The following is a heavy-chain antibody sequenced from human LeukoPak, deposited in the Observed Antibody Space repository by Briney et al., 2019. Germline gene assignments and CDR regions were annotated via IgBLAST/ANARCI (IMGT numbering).Heavy chain of an antibody. D-gene: IGHD5-18*01. J-gene: IGHJ4*02. CDR3: ARQETWIQPYFDY. CDR1: GGSISSSSYY. V-gene: IGHV4-39*01. CDR2: IYYSGST. Sequence: SETLSLTCTVSGGSISSSSYYWGWIRQPPGKGLEWIGSIYYSGSTYHNPSLKSRVTISVDTSKNQFSLKLSSVTAADTAVYYCARQETWIQPYFDYWGQGTLVTVSS.